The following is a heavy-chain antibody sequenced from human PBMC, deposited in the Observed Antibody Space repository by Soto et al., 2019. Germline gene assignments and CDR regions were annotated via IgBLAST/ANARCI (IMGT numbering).Heavy chain of an antibody. CDR3: ARDLGGCSGGSCRYNWFDP. D-gene: IGHD2-15*01. J-gene: IGHJ5*02. Sequence: SVKVSCKAPGGTFRSYAMSWVRQAPGQGLEWMGGIIPIYGTTNYAQKFQDRVTITADESASTAYMELSSLRTDDTAVYYCARDLGGCSGGSCRYNWFDPWGQGTLVTVSS. CDR2: IIPIYGTT. CDR1: GGTFRSYA. V-gene: IGHV1-69*13.